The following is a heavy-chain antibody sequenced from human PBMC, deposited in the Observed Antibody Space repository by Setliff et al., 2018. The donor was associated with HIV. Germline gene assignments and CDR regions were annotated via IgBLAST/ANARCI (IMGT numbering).Heavy chain of an antibody. CDR3: ARGSGDYWSGYYLRWFDP. D-gene: IGHD3-3*01. J-gene: IGHJ5*02. V-gene: IGHV4-61*09. CDR1: GGSISSGSYF. CDR2: IYTSGST. Sequence: PSETLSLTCTVSGGSISSGSYFWSWIRQPAGKGLEWIGHIYTSGSTNYNPSLKSRVTISVDTSRNQFSLKLSSVTAADTAVYYCARGSGDYWSGYYLRWFDPWGQGTLVTVSS.